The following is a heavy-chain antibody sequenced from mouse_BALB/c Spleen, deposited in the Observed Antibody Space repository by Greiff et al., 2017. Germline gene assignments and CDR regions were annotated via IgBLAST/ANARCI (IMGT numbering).Heavy chain of an antibody. J-gene: IGHJ4*01. CDR2: IRNKANGYTT. CDR1: GFTFTDYY. CDR3: SGDRGAYAMDY. Sequence: EVQLEESGAGLVQPGGSLRISCATSGFTFTDYYMSWVRQPPGKALEWLGCIRNKANGYTTEYSAYVKGRFTISRDNSQSCIYLKMINLRADDSAADYCSGDRGAYAMDYWGQGTSGTVSS. V-gene: IGHV7-3*02.